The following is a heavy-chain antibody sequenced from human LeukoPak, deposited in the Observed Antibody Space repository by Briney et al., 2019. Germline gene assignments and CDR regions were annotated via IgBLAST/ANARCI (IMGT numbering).Heavy chain of an antibody. J-gene: IGHJ4*02. CDR3: ARADRGVHDY. CDR2: MDPSDSDT. D-gene: IGHD3-10*01. Sequence: GESLKISCKGSGYSFTTYWIGWVRQMPGKGLERMGLMDPSDSDTRYSPSFQGQVTISADKSISTAYLQWSSLKASDTAMYYCARADRGVHDYWGQGTLVTVSA. V-gene: IGHV5-51*01. CDR1: GYSFTTYW.